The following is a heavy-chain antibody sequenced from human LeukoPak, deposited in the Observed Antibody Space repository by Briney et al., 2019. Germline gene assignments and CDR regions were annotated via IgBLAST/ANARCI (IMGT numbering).Heavy chain of an antibody. V-gene: IGHV3-30*18. CDR3: AKDRGSYGIDY. D-gene: IGHD1-26*01. CDR1: GFTFSSSA. Sequence: GGSLRLSCAASGFTFSSSAMSWVRQAPGKGLEWVAVISYDGSNKYYADSVKGRFTISRDNSKNTLYLQMNSLRAEDTAVYYCAKDRGSYGIDYWGQGTLVTVSS. CDR2: ISYDGSNK. J-gene: IGHJ4*02.